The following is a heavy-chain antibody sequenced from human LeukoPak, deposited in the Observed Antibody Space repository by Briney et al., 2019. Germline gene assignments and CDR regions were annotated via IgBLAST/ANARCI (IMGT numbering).Heavy chain of an antibody. Sequence: PGGSLRLSCAASGLTVTSNHMSWVRQAPGKGLEWVSLIKSDGTTEYADSVKGRFTISRDNSKNTLFLQMNSLRVEDTAVYYCARLRSGYWGRGTPVTVSS. CDR3: ARLRSGY. V-gene: IGHV3-53*01. CDR2: IKSDGTT. CDR1: GLTVTSNH. D-gene: IGHD3-3*01. J-gene: IGHJ4*02.